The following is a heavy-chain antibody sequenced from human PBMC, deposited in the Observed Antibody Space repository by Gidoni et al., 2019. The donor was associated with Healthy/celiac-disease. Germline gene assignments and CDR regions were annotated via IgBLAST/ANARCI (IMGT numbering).Heavy chain of an antibody. V-gene: IGHV3-30-3*01. CDR1: GFTFSSYA. Sequence: QVQLVESGGGVVQPGRSLRLSCAASGFTFSSYAMHWVRQAPGKGLEWVAVISYDGSNKYYADSVKGRFTISRDNSKNTLYLQMNSLRAEDTAVYYCARDLNLSNDYGGIFDYWGQGTLVTVSS. CDR3: ARDLNLSNDYGGIFDY. J-gene: IGHJ4*02. CDR2: ISYDGSNK. D-gene: IGHD4-17*01.